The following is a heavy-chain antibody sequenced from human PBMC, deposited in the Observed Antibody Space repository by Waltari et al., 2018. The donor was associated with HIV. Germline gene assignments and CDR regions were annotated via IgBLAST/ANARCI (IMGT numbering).Heavy chain of an antibody. CDR1: GGSISSSSYY. CDR2: IYYIGST. Sequence: QLQLQESGPGLVKPSETLSLTCSVSGGSISSSSYYWGWSRQPPGKGLDWIGSIYYIGSTNSNPALKSRVPSALDAARSQFSLKRSSVTAADAAGYCCASEYTIPDWFDRWGQGTLGTVSS. D-gene: IGHD6-6*01. CDR3: ASEYTIPDWFDR. V-gene: IGHV4-39*01. J-gene: IGHJ5*02.